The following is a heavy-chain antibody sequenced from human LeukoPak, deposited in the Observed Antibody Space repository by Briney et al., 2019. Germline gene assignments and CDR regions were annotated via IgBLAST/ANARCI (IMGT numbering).Heavy chain of an antibody. V-gene: IGHV4-30-4*01. D-gene: IGHD1-26*01. J-gene: IGHJ4*02. CDR3: ARLKVDANNYFDY. CDR1: GGSISSGDYY. Sequence: SETLSLTCTVSGGSISSGDYYWSWIRQPPGKGLEWVGYIYYSGSSYFSPSLKSRVTISVDTSKNQFSLKLSSVTAADTALYYCARLKVDANNYFDYWGQGTLVTVSS. CDR2: IYYSGSS.